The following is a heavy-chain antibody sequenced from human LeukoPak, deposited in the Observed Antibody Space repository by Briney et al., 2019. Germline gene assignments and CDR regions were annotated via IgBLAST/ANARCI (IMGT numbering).Heavy chain of an antibody. CDR3: ARHRSVRGSWYGGGFDY. D-gene: IGHD6-13*01. J-gene: IGHJ4*02. Sequence: PSETLSLTCSVSGGPISSSPYYWGWIRQPPGKGLEWIGSIYYSGNTYYNPSLKRRVTISVDTSKNQFSLKLSPVTAADTAVYYCARHRSVRGSWYGGGFDYWGQGTLVTVSS. CDR2: IYYSGNT. V-gene: IGHV4-39*01. CDR1: GGPISSSPYY.